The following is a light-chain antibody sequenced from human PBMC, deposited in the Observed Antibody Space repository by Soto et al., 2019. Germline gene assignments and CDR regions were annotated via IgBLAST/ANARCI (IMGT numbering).Light chain of an antibody. V-gene: IGKV3-15*01. CDR3: QQYNNCPPWT. CDR2: GAS. CDR1: QSVSNSY. J-gene: IGKJ1*01. Sequence: DIVLTHSPGTLSLSPWEIATLSCRASQSVSNSYLAWYQQKPGQAPRLLIYGASPRATGIPARFCGSGWGTEFTLTISSLQSEDFAVYYCQQYNNCPPWTFGHGTKVDIK.